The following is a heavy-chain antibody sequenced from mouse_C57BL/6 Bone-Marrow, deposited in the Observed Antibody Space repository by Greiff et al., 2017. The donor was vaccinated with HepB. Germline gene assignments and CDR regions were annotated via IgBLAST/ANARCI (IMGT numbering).Heavy chain of an antibody. J-gene: IGHJ2*01. Sequence: DVQLVESGGGLVQPGGSLKLSCAASGFTFSDYYMYWVRQTPEKRLEWVAYISNGGGSTYYPDTVKGRFTISRDNAKNTLYLQMSRLKSEDTAMYYCARLTGTSGGYFDYWGQGTTLTVSS. CDR3: ARLTGTSGGYFDY. CDR1: GFTFSDYY. V-gene: IGHV5-12*01. CDR2: ISNGGGST. D-gene: IGHD4-1*01.